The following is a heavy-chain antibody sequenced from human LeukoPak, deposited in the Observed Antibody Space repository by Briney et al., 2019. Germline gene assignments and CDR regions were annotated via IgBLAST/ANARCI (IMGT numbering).Heavy chain of an antibody. Sequence: SVKVSCKASGDTFSSFAVSWVRQAPGQGLEWMGGIIPIFGTANYAQKFQGRVTITADKSTSTAYMELSSLRSEDTAVYYCARSSSVTAPFDYWGQGTLVTVSS. CDR3: ARSSSVTAPFDY. J-gene: IGHJ4*02. CDR1: GDTFSSFA. CDR2: IIPIFGTA. V-gene: IGHV1-69*06. D-gene: IGHD3-22*01.